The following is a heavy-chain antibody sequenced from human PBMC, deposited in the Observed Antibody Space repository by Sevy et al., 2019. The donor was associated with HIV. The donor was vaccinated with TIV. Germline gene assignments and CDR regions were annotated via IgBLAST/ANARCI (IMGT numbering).Heavy chain of an antibody. Sequence: GSLRLSCAASGFTFSSYWMHWVRQAPGKGLVWVSRINSDGSSTSYADSVKGRFTISRDNAKNTLYLQMNSLRAEDTAVYYCARDGRDDFWSGYFGMPYYYGMDVWGQGTTVTVSS. J-gene: IGHJ6*02. D-gene: IGHD3-3*01. CDR3: ARDGRDDFWSGYFGMPYYYGMDV. CDR1: GFTFSSYW. CDR2: INSDGSST. V-gene: IGHV3-74*01.